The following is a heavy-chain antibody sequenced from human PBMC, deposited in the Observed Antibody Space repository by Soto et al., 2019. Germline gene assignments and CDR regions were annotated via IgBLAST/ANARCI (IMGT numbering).Heavy chain of an antibody. CDR1: GFTFSSHW. V-gene: IGHV3-7*01. CDR3: ARGWWYFDL. Sequence: HPGGSLRLSCAASGFTFSSHWMSWVRQAPGKGLEWVANVKQDGSEEYYVDSVKGRFTISRDNAKRSVSLQMGSLRAGDTAVYYCARGWWYFDLWGRGTLVTVSS. J-gene: IGHJ2*01. CDR2: VKQDGSEE. D-gene: IGHD6-13*01.